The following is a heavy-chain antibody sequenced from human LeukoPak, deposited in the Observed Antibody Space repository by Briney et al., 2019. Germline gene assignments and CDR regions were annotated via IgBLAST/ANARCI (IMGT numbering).Heavy chain of an antibody. D-gene: IGHD3-22*01. J-gene: IGHJ3*02. Sequence: SVKVSCKASGGTFSSYAISWVRQAPGQGLEWMGRIIPILGIANYAQKFQGRVTITADKSTSTAYMELSSLRSEDTAVYYCARRPRNYYDNHDLGPFDIWGRGTMVTVSS. CDR2: IIPILGIA. CDR3: ARRPRNYYDNHDLGPFDI. V-gene: IGHV1-69*04. CDR1: GGTFSSYA.